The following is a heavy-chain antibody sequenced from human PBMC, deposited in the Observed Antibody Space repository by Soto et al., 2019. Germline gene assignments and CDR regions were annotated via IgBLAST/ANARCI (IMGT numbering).Heavy chain of an antibody. CDR3: TTLSITIFGVVLMDV. D-gene: IGHD3-3*01. CDR1: GFPSSNAG. Sequence: EVQLVESGGGLVKPGGSLSLSWPASGFPSSNAGWTWFPQVPGRGRGWVGRIKSKTDGGTTDYAAPVKGRFTISRDDSKNTLYLQMNSLKTEDTAVYYCTTLSITIFGVVLMDVWGQGTTVTVSS. V-gene: IGHV3-15*07. J-gene: IGHJ6*02. CDR2: IKSKTDGGTT.